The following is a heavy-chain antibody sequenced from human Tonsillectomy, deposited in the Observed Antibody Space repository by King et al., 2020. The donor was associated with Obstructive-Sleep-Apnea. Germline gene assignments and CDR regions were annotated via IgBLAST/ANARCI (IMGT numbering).Heavy chain of an antibody. Sequence: QLQLVQSGAEVKKPGSSVKVCCKASGGTFSSYAISWVRQAPGQGLEWMGGMIPIFGTANYAQKFQGRVTITADESTSTAYMELSSLRSEDTAVYYCASALLSNNYDSSGYYYNYWGQGTLVTVSS. CDR3: ASALLSNNYDSSGYYYNY. CDR1: GGTFSSYA. CDR2: MIPIFGTA. V-gene: IGHV1-69*01. D-gene: IGHD3-22*01. J-gene: IGHJ4*02.